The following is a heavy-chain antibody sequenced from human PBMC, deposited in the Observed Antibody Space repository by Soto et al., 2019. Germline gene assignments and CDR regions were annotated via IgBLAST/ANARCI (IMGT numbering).Heavy chain of an antibody. CDR3: ARDMGKGTGWYGPGYHYGMDV. J-gene: IGHJ6*02. CDR2: IWYDGSNK. CDR1: GFTFSSSG. Sequence: PGGSLRLSCAASGFTFSSSGMHWVRQAPGKGLEWVAVIWYDGSNKYYADSVKGRFTISRDNSKNTLYLQMNSLRAEDTAVYYCARDMGKGTGWYGPGYHYGMDVRGQGTTVTVSS. V-gene: IGHV3-33*01. D-gene: IGHD6-19*01.